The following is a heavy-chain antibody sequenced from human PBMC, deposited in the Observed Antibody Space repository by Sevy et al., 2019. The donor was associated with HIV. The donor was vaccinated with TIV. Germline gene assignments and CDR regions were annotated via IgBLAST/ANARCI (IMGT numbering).Heavy chain of an antibody. J-gene: IGHJ3*01. CDR2: ISGPGLST. CDR1: GFTFSMYA. V-gene: IGHV3-23*01. D-gene: IGHD3-22*01. CDR3: AKALNPALESMIEVILRTLKGFDV. Sequence: GGSLRLSCAASGFTFSMYAMSWVRQAPGKGLEWVSVISGPGLSTYYADSVKGRFTISRDNSKNTLYLQMNSLRVDDTATYYCAKALNPALESMIEVILRTLKGFDVWGQGTMVTVSS.